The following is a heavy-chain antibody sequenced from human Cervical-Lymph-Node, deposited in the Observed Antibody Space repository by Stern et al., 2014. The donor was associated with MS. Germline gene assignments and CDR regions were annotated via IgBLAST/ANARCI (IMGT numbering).Heavy chain of an antibody. CDR3: ARDYYDSSGYSDDAFDI. V-gene: IGHV3-33*01. Sequence: VQLVESGGGVVQPGRSLRLSCAASGFTFSSYGMHWVRQAPGKGLAWVAVIWYDGSNKYYADSVKGRFTISRDNSKNTLYLQMNSLRAEDTAVYYCARDYYDSSGYSDDAFDIWGQGTMVTVSS. CDR2: IWYDGSNK. D-gene: IGHD3-22*01. CDR1: GFTFSSYG. J-gene: IGHJ3*02.